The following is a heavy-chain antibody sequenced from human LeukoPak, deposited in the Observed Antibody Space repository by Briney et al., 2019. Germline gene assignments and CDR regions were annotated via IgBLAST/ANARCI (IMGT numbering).Heavy chain of an antibody. D-gene: IGHD6-13*01. CDR1: GFTVSSNY. V-gene: IGHV3-53*05. CDR3: AKGGSSSRFSADYYYYYGMDV. Sequence: HTGGSLRLSCAASGFTVSSNYMSWVRQAPGKRLEWVSVIYSGGGTYYADSVKCRFTISRDNSNNMIYLQMNSLRAEDTALYYCAKGGSSSRFSADYYYYYGMDVWGQGTTVTVSS. CDR2: IYSGGGT. J-gene: IGHJ6*02.